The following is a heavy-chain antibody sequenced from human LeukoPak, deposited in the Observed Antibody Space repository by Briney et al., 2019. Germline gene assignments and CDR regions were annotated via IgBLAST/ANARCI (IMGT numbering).Heavy chain of an antibody. V-gene: IGHV3-7*01. CDR3: ARAQYDSSGYYFGDGFDI. CDR1: GFTFSNYW. J-gene: IGHJ3*02. CDR2: IKEAGSEK. Sequence: GGSLRLSCAASGFTFSNYWMSWVRQAPGKGLEFMANIKEAGSEKYYVDSVKGRFTISRDNDKNLVHLQMNSLRAEDTAVYYCARAQYDSSGYYFGDGFDIWGQGTTVTVSS. D-gene: IGHD3-22*01.